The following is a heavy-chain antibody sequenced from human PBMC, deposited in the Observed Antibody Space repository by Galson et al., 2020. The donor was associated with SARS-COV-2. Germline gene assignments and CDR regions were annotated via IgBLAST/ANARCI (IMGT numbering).Heavy chain of an antibody. J-gene: IGHJ4*02. V-gene: IGHV4-61*02. D-gene: IGHD3-3*01. CDR3: ARASIHRYDFWSGYFD. CDR1: GGSISSGSYY. CDR2: IYTSGST. Sequence: SETLSLTCTVSGGSISSGSYYWSWIRQPAGKGLEWIGRIYTSGSTNYNPSLKSRVTISVDTSKNQFSLKLSSVTAADTAVYYCARASIHRYDFWSGYFDWGQGTLVTVSS.